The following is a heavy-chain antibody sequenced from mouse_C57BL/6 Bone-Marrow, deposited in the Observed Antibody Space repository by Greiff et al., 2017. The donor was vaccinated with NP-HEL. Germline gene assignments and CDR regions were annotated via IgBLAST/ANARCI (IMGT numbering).Heavy chain of an antibody. V-gene: IGHV1-69*01. CDR3: ARGTPFNYYFDY. Sequence: QVQLQQPGAELVMPGASVKLSCKASGYTFTSYWMHWVKQRPGQGLEWIGEIDPSDSYTNYNQKFKGKSTLTVDKSSRTAYMQLSSLTSEDSAVYYCARGTPFNYYFDYWGQGTTLTVSS. CDR1: GYTFTSYW. CDR2: IDPSDSYT. J-gene: IGHJ2*01. D-gene: IGHD1-3*01.